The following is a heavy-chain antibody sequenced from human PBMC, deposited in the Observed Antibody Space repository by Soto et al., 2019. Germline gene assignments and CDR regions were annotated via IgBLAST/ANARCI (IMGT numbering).Heavy chain of an antibody. Sequence: QMRLQESGSGLVRPSQTLSLTCAVYGGSISSGGYAWNWIRQPPGKGLEWIGYIYHSGYTSYNPSLKNRVTISVDKSKNQFSLTLSFVTAADTAVYYCARDSLTGNYFDPWGQGTLVTVSS. J-gene: IGHJ5*02. CDR2: IYHSGYT. D-gene: IGHD1-7*01. V-gene: IGHV4-30-2*01. CDR3: ARDSLTGNYFDP. CDR1: GGSISSGGYA.